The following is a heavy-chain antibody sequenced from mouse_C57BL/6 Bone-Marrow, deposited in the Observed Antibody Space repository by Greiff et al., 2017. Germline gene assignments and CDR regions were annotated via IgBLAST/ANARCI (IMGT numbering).Heavy chain of an antibody. D-gene: IGHD2-4*01. V-gene: IGHV6-6*01. J-gene: IGHJ3*01. CDR1: GFTFSDAW. CDR2: IRNKANNHAT. CDR3: TRDDYLFAY. Sequence: EVKVEESGGGLVQPGGSMKLSCAASGFTFSDAWMDWVRQSPEKGLEWVAAIRNKANNHATYYAESVKGRFTISRDDSKSIVYLQMNGLRAEDTGIYYCTRDDYLFAYWGQGTLVTVSA.